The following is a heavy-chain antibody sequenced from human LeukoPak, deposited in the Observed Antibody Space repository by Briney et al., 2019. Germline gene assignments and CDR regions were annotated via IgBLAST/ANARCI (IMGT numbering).Heavy chain of an antibody. CDR2: INATSGGT. Sequence: ASVTVSCKASGYTFTGYYMQWVRQAPGQGLEWMGWINATSGGTNYAQKLQGRVTMSRDTSISTAYMELSRLRSDYTAVYYCASADIVVVPAVRRFDPWGQGTLVTVSS. J-gene: IGHJ5*02. CDR1: GYTFTGYY. CDR3: ASADIVVVPAVRRFDP. D-gene: IGHD2-2*01. V-gene: IGHV1-2*02.